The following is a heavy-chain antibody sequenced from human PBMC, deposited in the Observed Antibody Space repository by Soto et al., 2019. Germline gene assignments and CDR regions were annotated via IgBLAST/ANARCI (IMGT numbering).Heavy chain of an antibody. CDR1: GYSISSGYY. V-gene: IGHV4-38-2*02. Sequence: SETLSLTCTVSGYSISSGYYWGWIRQPPGKGLEWIGSIYHGGSTYYNPSLKSRVTISVDTSKNLFSLKMSSVTAADTAVYYCARERSSAAGDAFDIWGQGTMVTVSS. D-gene: IGHD6-25*01. CDR3: ARERSSAAGDAFDI. CDR2: IYHGGST. J-gene: IGHJ3*02.